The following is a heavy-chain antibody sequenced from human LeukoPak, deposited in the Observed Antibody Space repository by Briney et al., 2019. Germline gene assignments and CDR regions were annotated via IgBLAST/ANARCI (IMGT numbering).Heavy chain of an antibody. CDR2: IYHNGST. CDR3: ARFNYGDFDY. D-gene: IGHD4-17*01. CDR1: GGSISSGGYS. J-gene: IGHJ4*02. Sequence: SQTLSLTCAVSGGSISSGGYSWSWIRQPPGKGLEWIGYIYHNGSTYYNPSLKSRVTISVDRSKNQFSLKLSSVTAADTAVYYCARFNYGDFDYWGQGTLVTVSS. V-gene: IGHV4-30-2*01.